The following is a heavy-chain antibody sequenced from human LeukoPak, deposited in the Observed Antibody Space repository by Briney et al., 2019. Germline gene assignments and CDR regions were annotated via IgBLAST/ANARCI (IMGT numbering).Heavy chain of an antibody. CDR1: SGSISGYY. D-gene: IGHD2-15*01. J-gene: IGHJ5*02. Sequence: SETLSLTCTVSSGSISGYYWSWLRQPPGKGLEWIGYIYYTGGTNYNPSLKSRVTISADTSKNQFSLKLSSVTAADTAVYYCARGQIVVVVAATSWFDPWGQGTLVTVSS. CDR2: IYYTGGT. V-gene: IGHV4-59*01. CDR3: ARGQIVVVVAATSWFDP.